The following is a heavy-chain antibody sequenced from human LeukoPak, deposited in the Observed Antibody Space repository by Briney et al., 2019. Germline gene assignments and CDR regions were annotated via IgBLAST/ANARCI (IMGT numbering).Heavy chain of an antibody. V-gene: IGHV3-30*03. CDR3: VIWGGSDYYH. Sequence: PGGSLRLSCAASGFIFSYYGMHWVRQAPGKGLEWVTFISHDESKKYYADSVQGRFTISRDNPKNTLYLQMNSLRSEDTAVYYCVIWGGSDYYHWGQGTLVTASS. J-gene: IGHJ5*02. CDR2: ISHDESKK. D-gene: IGHD2-21*01. CDR1: GFIFSYYG.